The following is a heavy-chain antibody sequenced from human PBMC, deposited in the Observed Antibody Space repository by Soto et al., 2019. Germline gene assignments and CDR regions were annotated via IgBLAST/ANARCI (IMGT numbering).Heavy chain of an antibody. D-gene: IGHD5-18*01. Sequence: GGSLRLSCAASGFTFSHSWMSWVRQAPGKGLEWVAVIWSDGNNKYYADSVKGRFTISRDSSDNTLYLEMNSLRAEDTAVYYCARIQVDTIMAIDNWGQGTLVTVSS. CDR1: GFTFSHSW. CDR3: ARIQVDTIMAIDN. V-gene: IGHV3-33*08. J-gene: IGHJ4*02. CDR2: IWSDGNNK.